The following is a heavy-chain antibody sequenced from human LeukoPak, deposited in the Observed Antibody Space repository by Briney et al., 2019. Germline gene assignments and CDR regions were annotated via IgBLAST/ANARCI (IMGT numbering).Heavy chain of an antibody. D-gene: IGHD6-19*01. CDR2: IYSGGST. CDR3: AREPSSGTATGFDY. V-gene: IGHV3-53*01. Sequence: PGGSLRLSCAASGFTFSSYSMNWVRQAPGKGLEWVSVIYSGGSTYYADSVKGRFTISRDNSKNTLYLQMNSLRAEDTAVYYCAREPSSGTATGFDYWGQGTLVTVSS. J-gene: IGHJ4*02. CDR1: GFTFSSYS.